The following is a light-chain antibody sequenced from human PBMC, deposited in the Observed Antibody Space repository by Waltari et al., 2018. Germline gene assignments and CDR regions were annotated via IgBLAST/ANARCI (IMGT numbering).Light chain of an antibody. CDR3: SSYTSSSTLLYV. V-gene: IGLV2-14*01. CDR2: EVS. CDR1: SSDVGAYNH. Sequence: QSALTQPASVSGSPGQSITISCTGTSSDVGAYNHVSWYQQHPGKAPQLMIYEVSNRPSGVSNRFSGSKSGNTASLTISGLQAEDEADYYCSSYTSSSTLLYVFGTGTKVTVL. J-gene: IGLJ1*01.